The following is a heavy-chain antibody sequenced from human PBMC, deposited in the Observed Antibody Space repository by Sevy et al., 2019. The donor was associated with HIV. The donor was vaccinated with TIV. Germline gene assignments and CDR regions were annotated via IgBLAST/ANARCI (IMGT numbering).Heavy chain of an antibody. CDR1: GFTFSSYG. CDR3: ARGCRDGYIGIGYYFDY. V-gene: IGHV3-33*01. Sequence: GALRLSCAASGFTFSSYGMHWVRQAPGKGLEWVAVIWYDGSNKYYADSVKGRFTISRDNSKNTLYLQMNSLRAEDTAVYYCARGCRDGYIGIGYYFDYWGQGTLVTVSS. J-gene: IGHJ4*02. D-gene: IGHD5-12*01. CDR2: IWYDGSNK.